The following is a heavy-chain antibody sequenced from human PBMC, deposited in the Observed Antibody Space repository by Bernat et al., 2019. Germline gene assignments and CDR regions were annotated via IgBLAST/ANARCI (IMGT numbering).Heavy chain of an antibody. V-gene: IGHV1-69*17. CDR3: AITLYCSSTSCYYSL. CDR1: GGTFSSYA. D-gene: IGHD2-2*01. Sequence: QVQLVQSGAEVKKPGSSVKVSCKASGGTFSSYAISWVRQAPGQGLEWMGGITPIFGIANYAQKFQGRVTITADKSTSTAYMELSSLRSEDTAVYYCAITLYCSSTSCYYSLWGQGTLVTVSS. J-gene: IGHJ4*02. CDR2: ITPIFGIA.